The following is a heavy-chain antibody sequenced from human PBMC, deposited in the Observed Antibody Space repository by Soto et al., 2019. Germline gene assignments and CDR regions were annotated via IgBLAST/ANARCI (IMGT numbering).Heavy chain of an antibody. Sequence: GGSLRLSCAASGFTFSTYTMNWVRQAPGKGLEWVSSITSSDYISYADSVKGRLTISRDNAKNSLFLQMNSLRADDTAVYYCARDPVGGNSGPWGQGTLVTVSS. D-gene: IGHD2-21*02. CDR1: GFTFSTYT. J-gene: IGHJ5*02. V-gene: IGHV3-21*04. CDR3: ARDPVGGNSGP. CDR2: ITSSDYI.